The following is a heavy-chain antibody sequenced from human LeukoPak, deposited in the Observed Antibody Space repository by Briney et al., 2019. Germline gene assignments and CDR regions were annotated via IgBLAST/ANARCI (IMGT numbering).Heavy chain of an antibody. CDR2: IYYSGST. CDR1: GGSVSSGSYY. D-gene: IGHD1-26*01. V-gene: IGHV4-61*01. Sequence: SETLSLTCTVSGGSVSSGSYYWSWIRQPPGKGLEWIGYIYYSGSTSYNPSLKSRVTISGDTSKNQFSLKVSSATAADTAVYYCARGDSGSYFAYWGQGTLVTVSS. CDR3: ARGDSGSYFAY. J-gene: IGHJ4*02.